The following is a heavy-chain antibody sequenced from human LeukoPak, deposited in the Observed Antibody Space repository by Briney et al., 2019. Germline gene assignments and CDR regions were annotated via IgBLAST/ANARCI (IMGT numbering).Heavy chain of an antibody. CDR1: GFTFSSYS. V-gene: IGHV3-21*01. Sequence: GGSLRLSCAGSGFTFSSYSMNWVRQAPGKGLEWVSSISSSSSYIYYADSVRGRFTISRDNAKNSPYLQMNSLRAEDTAVYYCARDLRYYYGSGPYYYGMDVWGQGTTVTASS. CDR3: ARDLRYYYGSGPYYYGMDV. CDR2: ISSSSSYI. J-gene: IGHJ6*02. D-gene: IGHD3-10*01.